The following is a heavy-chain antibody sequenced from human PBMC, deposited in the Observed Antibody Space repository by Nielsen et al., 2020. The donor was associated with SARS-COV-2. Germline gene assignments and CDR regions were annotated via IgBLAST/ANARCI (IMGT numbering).Heavy chain of an antibody. V-gene: IGHV3-33*01. CDR2: IWYDGSNK. J-gene: IGHJ4*02. CDR1: GFTFSSYG. Sequence: GGSLRLSCAASGFTFSSYGMHWVRQAPGKGLEWVAVIWYDGSNKYYADSVKGRFTISRDNSKNTLYLQMNSLRAEDTAVYYCARDGSGSYYGPFDYWGQGTLVTVSS. D-gene: IGHD1-26*01. CDR3: ARDGSGSYYGPFDY.